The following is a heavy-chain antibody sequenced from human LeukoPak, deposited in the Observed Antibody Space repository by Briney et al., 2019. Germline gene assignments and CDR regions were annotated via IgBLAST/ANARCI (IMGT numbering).Heavy chain of an antibody. D-gene: IGHD3-10*01. CDR3: ARDRPYYFGSGSYYDGFDS. CDR2: IYHSGST. Sequence: SETLSLTCTVSGSSISRFYWSWLRQPPRKGLEWIGNIYHSGSTNYSPSPKRRVTISLDTSKNQFSLNLSSVTAADTAVYYCARDRPYYFGSGSYYDGFDSWGQGTLVTVSS. CDR1: GSSISRFY. J-gene: IGHJ4*02. V-gene: IGHV4-59*01.